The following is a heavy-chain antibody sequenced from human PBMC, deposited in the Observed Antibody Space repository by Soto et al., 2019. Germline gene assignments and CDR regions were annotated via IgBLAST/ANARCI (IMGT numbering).Heavy chain of an antibody. D-gene: IGHD1-1*01. Sequence: QVQLVESGGGVVQPGRSLRLSCAASGFTFSSYGMHWVRQAPGKGLEWVAVISYDGSNKYYVDSVKGRFTISRDNSKNTLYLQMNSLRAEDTAVYYCRNWNGGLDYWGQGTLVTVSS. V-gene: IGHV3-30*18. CDR1: GFTFSSYG. CDR3: RNWNGGLDY. J-gene: IGHJ4*02. CDR2: ISYDGSNK.